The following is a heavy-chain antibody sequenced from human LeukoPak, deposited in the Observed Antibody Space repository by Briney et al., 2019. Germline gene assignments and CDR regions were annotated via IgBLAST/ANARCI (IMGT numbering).Heavy chain of an antibody. CDR3: ARKRAAAGFNWFDP. D-gene: IGHD6-13*01. Sequence: ASVKVSCKASGYTLTGYYMHWVRQAPGQGLEWMGWINPNSGGTNYAQKFQGRVTMARDTSISTAYMELSRLRSDDTAVYYCARKRAAAGFNWFDPWGQGTLVTVSS. J-gene: IGHJ5*02. CDR2: INPNSGGT. V-gene: IGHV1-2*02. CDR1: GYTLTGYY.